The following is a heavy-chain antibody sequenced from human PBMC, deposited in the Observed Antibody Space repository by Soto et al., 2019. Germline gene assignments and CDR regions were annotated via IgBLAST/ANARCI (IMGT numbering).Heavy chain of an antibody. CDR2: IIPIFGTA. V-gene: IGHV1-69*13. CDR3: ASSEGFWSGYYLQKQRYGMDV. Sequence: SVKVSCKASGVTFSSYAISWVRQAPGQGREWMGGIIPIFGTANYAQKVQGRVTITADESTSTAYMELSSLRSEETAVYSCASSEGFWSGYYLQKQRYGMDVWGKGPTVTVSS. J-gene: IGHJ6*04. CDR1: GVTFSSYA. D-gene: IGHD3-3*01.